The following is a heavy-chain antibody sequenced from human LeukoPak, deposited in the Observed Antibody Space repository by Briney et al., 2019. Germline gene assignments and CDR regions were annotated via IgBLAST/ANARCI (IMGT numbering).Heavy chain of an antibody. CDR3: ARDRWTVTHFDY. D-gene: IGHD4-17*01. CDR1: GFTFSSYA. J-gene: IGHJ4*02. Sequence: GGSLRLSCAASGFTFSSYAMNWVRQAPGKGLEWVSYISSSGSTIYYADSVKGRFTISRDNAKNSLYLQMNSLRAEDTAVYYCARDRWTVTHFDYWGQGTLVTVSS. V-gene: IGHV3-48*03. CDR2: ISSSGSTI.